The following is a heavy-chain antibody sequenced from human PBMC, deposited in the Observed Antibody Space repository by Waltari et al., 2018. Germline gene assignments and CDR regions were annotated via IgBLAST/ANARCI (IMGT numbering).Heavy chain of an antibody. CDR2: IITNSGGT. Sequence: QVQLVQSGAEVKMPGASVKVSCKASGYTFSLKHVHWVRQAPGQGLQWMGRIITNSGGTDYAQEFQGRVTMTRDTSISTVYMELSSVRSDDTAVYYCVRENWYYDYWGQGTQVTVSS. CDR1: GYTFSLKH. J-gene: IGHJ4*02. CDR3: VRENWYYDY. V-gene: IGHV1-2*06. D-gene: IGHD1-1*01.